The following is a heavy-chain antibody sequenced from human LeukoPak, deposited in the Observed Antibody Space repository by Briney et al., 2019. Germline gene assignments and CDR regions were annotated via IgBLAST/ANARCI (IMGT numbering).Heavy chain of an antibody. J-gene: IGHJ6*04. V-gene: IGHV3-30*03. CDR2: ISYDGSNK. Sequence: GGSLRLSCAASGFTFSSYGMHWVRQAPGKGLEWVAVISYDGSNKYYADSVKGRFTISRDNSKNTLYLQMNSLRAEDTAVYYCARDQLLLWFGESYYYYYGMDVWGKGTTVTVSS. CDR3: ARDQLLLWFGESYYYYYGMDV. CDR1: GFTFSSYG. D-gene: IGHD3-10*01.